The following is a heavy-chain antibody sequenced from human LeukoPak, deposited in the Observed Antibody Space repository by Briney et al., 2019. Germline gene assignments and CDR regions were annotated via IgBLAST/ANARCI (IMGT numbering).Heavy chain of an antibody. CDR1: GFTFSSYG. CDR2: IWYDGSNK. J-gene: IGHJ4*02. V-gene: IGHV3-33*01. D-gene: IGHD4-17*01. CDR3: ARADYGDYGGGGEYFDY. Sequence: GGSLRLSCAASGFTFSSYGMHWVRQAPGKGLEWVAVIWYDGSNKYYADSVKGRFTISRDNSKNTLYLQMNSLRVEDTAVYYCARADYGDYGGGGEYFDYWGQGTLVTVSS.